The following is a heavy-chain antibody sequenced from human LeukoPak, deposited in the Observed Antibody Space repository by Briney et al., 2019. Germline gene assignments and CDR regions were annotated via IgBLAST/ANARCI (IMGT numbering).Heavy chain of an antibody. CDR2: ISGSGGST. V-gene: IGHV3-23*01. J-gene: IGHJ4*02. CDR1: GFTFSSYE. CDR3: AKDARYYYDSSGYYDY. Sequence: GGSLRLSCAASGFTFSSYEMNWVRQAPGKGLEWVSAISGSGGSTYYADSVKGRFTISRDNSKNTLYLQMNSLRAEDTAVYYCAKDARYYYDSSGYYDYWGQGTLVTVSS. D-gene: IGHD3-22*01.